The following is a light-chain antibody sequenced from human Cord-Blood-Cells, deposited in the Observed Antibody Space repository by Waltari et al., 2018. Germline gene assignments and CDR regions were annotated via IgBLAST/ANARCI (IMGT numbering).Light chain of an antibody. J-gene: IGLJ3*02. CDR3: CSYAGSYTPWV. Sequence: QSALTQPRSVSGSPGQSVTISCTGTSSDVGGYNYVSWYQQHPGKAPKLMINDVSKRPSGVPHRFSGSKFGNTASLSISGLQAADEADYYCCSYAGSYTPWVFGGGTTLTVL. CDR1: SSDVGGYNY. V-gene: IGLV2-11*01. CDR2: DVS.